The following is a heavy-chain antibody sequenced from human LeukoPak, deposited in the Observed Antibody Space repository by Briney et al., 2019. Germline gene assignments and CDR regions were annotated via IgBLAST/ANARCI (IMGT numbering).Heavy chain of an antibody. V-gene: IGHV4-61*01. Sequence: SETLSLTCTVSGGSVSSGSYYWSWIRQPPGKGLEWIGYIYYSGSTNYNPSLKSRVTISVDTSKNQFSLKLSSVTAADTAVYYCARVRYYDSSGYYTANYFDYWGQGTLVTVSS. D-gene: IGHD3-22*01. J-gene: IGHJ4*02. CDR2: IYYSGST. CDR3: ARVRYYDSSGYYTANYFDY. CDR1: GGSVSSGSYY.